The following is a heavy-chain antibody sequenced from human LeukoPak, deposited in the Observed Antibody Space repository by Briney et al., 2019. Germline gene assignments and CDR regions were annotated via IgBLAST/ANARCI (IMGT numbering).Heavy chain of an antibody. CDR3: ASEGTARDAFDI. CDR2: ISFDGSDK. Sequence: GRSLRLSCAASGFTFSYYAMHWVRQAPGGGLEWVAFISFDGSDKYYADSMKGRFTISRDNSKNTLYLQMTSLRGEDTAMYYCASEGTARDAFDIWGQGTMVTVSS. V-gene: IGHV3-30-3*01. D-gene: IGHD2-21*02. J-gene: IGHJ3*02. CDR1: GFTFSYYA.